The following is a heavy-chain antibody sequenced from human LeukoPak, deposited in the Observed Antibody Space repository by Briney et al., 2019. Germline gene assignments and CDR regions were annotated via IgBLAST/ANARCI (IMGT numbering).Heavy chain of an antibody. V-gene: IGHV3-15*01. Sequence: PGGCLRPSWAASGLTFSNAWTRWVRPAPGEWRGWVGRIKSKTDGGTTDCAAPATGRFTISRDDSKKTLYLQMNSLKTEDTAVYYCTTYRFLEWSSHYYYYMVVWGKGTTVTVSS. CDR3: TTYRFLEWSSHYYYYMVV. J-gene: IGHJ6*03. CDR2: IKSKTDGGTT. D-gene: IGHD3-3*01. CDR1: GLTFSNAW.